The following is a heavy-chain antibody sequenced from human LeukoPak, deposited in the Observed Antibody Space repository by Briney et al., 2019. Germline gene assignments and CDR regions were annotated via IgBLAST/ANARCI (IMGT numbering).Heavy chain of an antibody. Sequence: PGGPLRLSCAASEFTFSTYWMSWVRQAPGKGLEWVANINYDGGQTYYVDSVRGRFTISRDNAKNSLYLQMNSLRVEDTAVYYCARSSGIGTTDYWGQGTLVIVSS. CDR2: INYDGGQT. D-gene: IGHD1-1*01. V-gene: IGHV3-7*03. J-gene: IGHJ4*02. CDR1: EFTFSTYW. CDR3: ARSSGIGTTDY.